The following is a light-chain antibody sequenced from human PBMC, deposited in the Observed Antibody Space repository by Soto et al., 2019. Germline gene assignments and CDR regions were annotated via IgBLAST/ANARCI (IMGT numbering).Light chain of an antibody. CDR2: AAS. V-gene: IGKV1-39*01. J-gene: IGKJ5*01. Sequence: DIQMTQSPSSLSASVGDRVTITCRAGQSISSYLNWYQQKVGKAPKLLIYAASTLQSGVPSRFSGSGSGTDYTLTVNSLQPEDFATYYCQQSYSTPITFGQGTRLEIK. CDR1: QSISSY. CDR3: QQSYSTPIT.